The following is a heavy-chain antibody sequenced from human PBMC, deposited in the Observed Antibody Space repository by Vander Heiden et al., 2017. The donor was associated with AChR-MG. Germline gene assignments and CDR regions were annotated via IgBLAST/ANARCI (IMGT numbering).Heavy chain of an antibody. Sequence: EVQLVESGGGLVQPGGSLRRSCAASGFTFSSYSMNWVRQAPGKGLEWVSYISSSSSTIYYADSVKGRFTISRDNAKNSLYLQMNSLRAEDTAVYYCARGGAATVTKAIDYWGQGTLVTVSS. D-gene: IGHD4-17*01. CDR2: ISSSSSTI. CDR3: ARGGAATVTKAIDY. V-gene: IGHV3-48*01. CDR1: GFTFSSYS. J-gene: IGHJ4*02.